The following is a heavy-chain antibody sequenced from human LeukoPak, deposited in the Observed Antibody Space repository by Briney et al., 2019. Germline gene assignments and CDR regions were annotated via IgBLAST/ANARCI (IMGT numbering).Heavy chain of an antibody. CDR3: AKGRGYNYGYIFGYFDY. D-gene: IGHD5-18*01. J-gene: IGHJ4*02. CDR2: ISWNSGNI. CDR1: GFTFSNYW. Sequence: GGSLRLSCAASGFTFSNYWMHWVRQTPGKGLEWVSGISWNSGNIDYADSVKGRFTISRDNAKNSLYLQMNSLRAEDTALYYCAKGRGYNYGYIFGYFDYWGQGTLVTVSS. V-gene: IGHV3-9*01.